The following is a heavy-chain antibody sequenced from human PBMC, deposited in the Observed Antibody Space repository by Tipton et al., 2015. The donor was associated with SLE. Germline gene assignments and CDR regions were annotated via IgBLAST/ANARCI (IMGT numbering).Heavy chain of an antibody. CDR2: IYYSGST. Sequence: TLSLTCTVSGGSISTYYWSWIRQPPGKGLEWIGYIYYSGSTNYNLSLKSRVTISVDTSKNQFSLKLGSVTAADTAVYYCARVDFLTGYFDYWGQGTLVTVSS. CDR1: GGSISTYY. CDR3: ARVDFLTGYFDY. V-gene: IGHV4-59*08. D-gene: IGHD3-9*01. J-gene: IGHJ4*02.